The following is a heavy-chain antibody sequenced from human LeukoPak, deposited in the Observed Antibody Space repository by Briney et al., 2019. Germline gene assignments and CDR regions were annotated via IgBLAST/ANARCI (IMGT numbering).Heavy chain of an antibody. D-gene: IGHD3-10*01. Sequence: SETLSLTCTVSGGSISSYYWSWIRQPPGKGLEWIGYIYYSGSTNYNPSLKSRVTISVDTSKNQFSLKLSSVTAADTAVYYCARVITMVRGVINNDYYYYMDVWGKGTTVTVSS. CDR1: GGSISSYY. V-gene: IGHV4-59*01. CDR2: IYYSGST. J-gene: IGHJ6*03. CDR3: ARVITMVRGVINNDYYYYMDV.